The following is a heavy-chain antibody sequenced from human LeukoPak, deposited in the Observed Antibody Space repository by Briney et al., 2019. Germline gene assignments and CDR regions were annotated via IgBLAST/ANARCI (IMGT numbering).Heavy chain of an antibody. CDR2: ISSSSSYI. Sequence: GGSLRLSCAASGFTFSSYSMNWVRQAPGKGLEWVSSISSSSSYIYYADSVKGRFTISRDNAKNSLYLQMNSLRAEGTAVYHCARLPGIAAAYSNYWGQGTLVTVS. CDR3: ARLPGIAAAYSNY. D-gene: IGHD6-13*01. CDR1: GFTFSSYS. J-gene: IGHJ4*02. V-gene: IGHV3-21*01.